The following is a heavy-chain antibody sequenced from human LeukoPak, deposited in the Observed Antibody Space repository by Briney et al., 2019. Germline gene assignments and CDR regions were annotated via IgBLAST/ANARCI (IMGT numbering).Heavy chain of an antibody. J-gene: IGHJ6*02. V-gene: IGHV4-34*01. CDR2: INHSGST. Sequence: SETLSLACAVYGGSFSGYYWSWIRQPPGKGLEWIGEINHSGSTNYNPSLKSRVTISADTSKNQFSLKLSSVTAADTAVYYCARAATLGYCSSTSCYIPYYYYGMDVWGQGTTVTVSS. CDR1: GGSFSGYY. D-gene: IGHD2-2*02. CDR3: ARAATLGYCSSTSCYIPYYYYGMDV.